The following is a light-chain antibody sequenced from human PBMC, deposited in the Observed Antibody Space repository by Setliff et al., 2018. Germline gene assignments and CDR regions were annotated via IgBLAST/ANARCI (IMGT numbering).Light chain of an antibody. Sequence: QSVLAQPASVSGSPGQSITTSCSGTSSDVGSYDLVSWYQQHPGKAPKLIIYNVSGRPSGVSHRFSGSKSDNTASLTISGLQAEDEADYYCNAYTSRSTYVFGSGTKSPS. CDR2: NVS. J-gene: IGLJ1*01. CDR3: NAYTSRSTYV. V-gene: IGLV2-14*03. CDR1: SSDVGSYDL.